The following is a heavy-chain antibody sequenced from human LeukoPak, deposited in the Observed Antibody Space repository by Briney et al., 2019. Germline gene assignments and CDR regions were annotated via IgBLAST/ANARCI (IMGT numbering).Heavy chain of an antibody. CDR2: IYTSGST. CDR1: GGSISDYY. Sequence: TSETLSLTCTVSGGSISDYYWDWIRQPAGKGLEWIGRIYTSGSTNYHPSLKSRVTMSVDTSKNQFSLRLISVTAADTAVYYCAREPVGTSFDYWGQGTLVTVSS. D-gene: IGHD1-14*01. CDR3: AREPVGTSFDY. V-gene: IGHV4-4*07. J-gene: IGHJ4*02.